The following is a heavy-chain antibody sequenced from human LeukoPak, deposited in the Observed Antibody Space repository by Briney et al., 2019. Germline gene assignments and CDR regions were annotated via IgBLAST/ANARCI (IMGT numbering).Heavy chain of an antibody. J-gene: IGHJ6*03. CDR2: IYHSGST. CDR1: GYSISSGYY. CDR3: ARLAVRPFYYMDV. V-gene: IGHV4-38-2*01. Sequence: KPSETLSLTCAVSGYSISSGYYWGWIRQPPGKGLEWIGSIYHSGSTYYNPSLKSRVTISVDTSKNQFSLKLSSVTAAGTAVYYCARLAVRPFYYMDVWGKGTTVTVSS. D-gene: IGHD2-2*01.